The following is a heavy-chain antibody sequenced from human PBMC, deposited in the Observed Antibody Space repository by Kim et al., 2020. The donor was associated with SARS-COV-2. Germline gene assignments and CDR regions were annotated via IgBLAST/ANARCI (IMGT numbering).Heavy chain of an antibody. Sequence: SGPTLVNPTQTLTLTCVFSEFSLTTGGVGVAWVRQPPGKALEWLALIYGNDQKWYSPSLKRRLTIAKGASNNQVVLTLTNMRPVDAGTSYCAHDSPGLYGFAVWGRGTTVTVSS. CDR3: AHDSPGLYGFAV. J-gene: IGHJ6*02. CDR1: EFSLTTGGVG. V-gene: IGHV2-5*01. CDR2: IYGNDQK. D-gene: IGHD4-17*01.